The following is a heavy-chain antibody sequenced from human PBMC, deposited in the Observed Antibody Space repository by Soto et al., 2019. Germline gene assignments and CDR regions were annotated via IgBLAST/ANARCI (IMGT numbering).Heavy chain of an antibody. CDR1: GGSFSGYI. CDR2: INHSGSA. CDR3: ARGLISGSHYSGGWYYFDS. D-gene: IGHD1-26*01. J-gene: IGHJ4*02. V-gene: IGHV4-34*01. Sequence: SETLSLTCDVYGGSFSGYIWTWFRQTPGKGLQWIGQINHSGSANYNPSLKSRVTISVHTSKSQFSLELSSVTAADTAVYYCARGLISGSHYSGGWYYFDSWGQGTQVTVSS.